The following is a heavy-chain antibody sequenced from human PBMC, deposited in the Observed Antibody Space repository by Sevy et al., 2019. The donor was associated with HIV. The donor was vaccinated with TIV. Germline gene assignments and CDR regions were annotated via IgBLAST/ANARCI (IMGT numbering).Heavy chain of an antibody. CDR1: GFTFSTYW. CDR3: ARGLADWGSFHYSL. D-gene: IGHD3-16*02. J-gene: IGHJ4*02. V-gene: IGHV3-7*01. Sequence: GESLKISCAASGFTFSTYWMTWVRQAPGKGLEWVAYIKQDVTEAYYVDAVRGRFTVSRDNSHKSFFLQMTSLRDEDTAVYYCARGLADWGSFHYSLWGQGTPVTVSS. CDR2: IKQDVTEA.